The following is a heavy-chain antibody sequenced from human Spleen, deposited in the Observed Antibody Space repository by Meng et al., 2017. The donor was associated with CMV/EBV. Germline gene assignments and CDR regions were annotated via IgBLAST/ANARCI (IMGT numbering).Heavy chain of an antibody. V-gene: IGHV4-61*08. CDR1: GGSVSSGDYY. Sequence: SETLSLTCTVSGGSVSSGDYYWSWIRQPPGKGLEWIGYIYYSGSTIYTPSLKSRVTISVDTSKNQFSLKLRSVTAADTAVYYRARDNARYCSTTSCHTSFGMDVWGQGTTVTSP. D-gene: IGHD2-2*01. CDR2: IYYSGST. J-gene: IGHJ6*02. CDR3: ARDNARYCSTTSCHTSFGMDV.